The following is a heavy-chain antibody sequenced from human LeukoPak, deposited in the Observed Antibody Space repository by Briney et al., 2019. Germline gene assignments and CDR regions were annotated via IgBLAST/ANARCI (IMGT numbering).Heavy chain of an antibody. V-gene: IGHV3-23*01. CDR2: ISGGGGST. D-gene: IGHD1-26*01. J-gene: IGHJ4*02. Sequence: GGSLRLSCAASGFTFTSYSMNWVRQAPGKGLERVSTISGGGGSTYYADSVKGRFTISRDNSKNTLYLQVNSLRAEDTAVYYCAKGGKWDVTPFDYWGQGTLVTVSS. CDR1: GFTFTSYS. CDR3: AKGGKWDVTPFDY.